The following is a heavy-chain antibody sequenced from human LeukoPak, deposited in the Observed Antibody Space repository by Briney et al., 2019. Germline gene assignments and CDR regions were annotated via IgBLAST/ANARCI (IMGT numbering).Heavy chain of an antibody. CDR1: GFTFSNAW. CDR2: IKNKINAGTT. CDR3: TTLWYSSDSNAN. J-gene: IGHJ4*02. Sequence: GSLRLSCAASGFTFSNAWMNWVRQAPGKGLEWVARIKNKINAGTTDYAAPVKGRFTISRDDSKSTLYLQMNSLETEDTAVYYCTTLWYSSDSNANWGQGTLVTVSS. V-gene: IGHV3-15*07. D-gene: IGHD3-22*01.